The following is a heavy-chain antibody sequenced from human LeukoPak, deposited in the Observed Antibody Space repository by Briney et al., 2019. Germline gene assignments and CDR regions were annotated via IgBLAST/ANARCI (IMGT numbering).Heavy chain of an antibody. J-gene: IGHJ5*02. CDR2: FDPEDGET. V-gene: IGHV1-24*01. CDR1: GYTLTELS. CDR3: ATDGGGGAANWFDP. Sequence: ASVKVSCKVSGYTLTELSMHWVRQAPGKGLEWMGGFDPEDGETIYAQKFQGRVTMTEDTSTDTAYMELSSLRSEDTAVYYCATDGGGGAANWFDPSGQGTLVTVSS. D-gene: IGHD3-16*01.